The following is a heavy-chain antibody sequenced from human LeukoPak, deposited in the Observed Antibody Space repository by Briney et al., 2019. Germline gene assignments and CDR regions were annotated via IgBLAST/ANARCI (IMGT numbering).Heavy chain of an antibody. V-gene: IGHV1-18*01. J-gene: IGHJ6*03. D-gene: IGHD2-2*01. CDR3: AREPAAMGYYYYYMDV. CDR2: ISAYNGNT. CDR1: GYTFTSYG. Sequence: GASVKVSRKASGYTFTSYGISWVRQAPGQGLEWMGWISAYNGNTNYAQKLQGRVTMTTDTSTSTAYMELRSLRSDDTAVYYCAREPAAMGYYYYYMDVWGKGTTVTVSS.